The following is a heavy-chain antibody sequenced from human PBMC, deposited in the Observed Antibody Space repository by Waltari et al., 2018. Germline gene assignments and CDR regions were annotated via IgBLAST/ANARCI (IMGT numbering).Heavy chain of an antibody. V-gene: IGHV1-46*01. CDR3: ARDANGYRGAKFDY. J-gene: IGHJ4*02. CDR2: INPVGGGT. Sequence: QVQLVQSGAEVEKPGASVKVSCKASGYTFTNFYMHWVRQAPGQGLEWLGIINPVGGGTSYAQSVQGRVTMTRDTSTSTVYMELSSLRSEDTAVYYCARDANGYRGAKFDYWGQGTPVTVSS. D-gene: IGHD2-8*01. CDR1: GYTFTNFY.